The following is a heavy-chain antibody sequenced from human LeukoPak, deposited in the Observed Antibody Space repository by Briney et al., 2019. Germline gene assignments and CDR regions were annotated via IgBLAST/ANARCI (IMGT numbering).Heavy chain of an antibody. CDR2: IYYSGST. V-gene: IGHV4-59*01. J-gene: IGHJ4*02. D-gene: IGHD6-13*01. Sequence: SETLSLTCTVSGGSISSYYWSWIRQPPGKGLEWIGYIYYSGSTNYNPSLKSRVTISVDTSKNQCSLKLSSVTAADTAVYYCARGSALIAAAGIIDYWGQGTLVTVSS. CDR3: ARGSALIAAAGIIDY. CDR1: GGSISSYY.